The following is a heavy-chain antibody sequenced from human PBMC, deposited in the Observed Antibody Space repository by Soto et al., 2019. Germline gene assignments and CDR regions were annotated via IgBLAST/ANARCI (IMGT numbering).Heavy chain of an antibody. Sequence: QVQLQESGPGLVKPSGTLTLTCAVSGASISSDKLWSWVRQPPGKGLEWIGEIYHSGSTNYIPSLKSRVSISVDTSKNQFSLKLNSVTAADTAVYYCARGGTGDLDYWGQGALVTVSS. CDR2: IYHSGST. CDR3: ARGGTGDLDY. V-gene: IGHV4-4*02. CDR1: GASISSDKL. J-gene: IGHJ4*02. D-gene: IGHD7-27*01.